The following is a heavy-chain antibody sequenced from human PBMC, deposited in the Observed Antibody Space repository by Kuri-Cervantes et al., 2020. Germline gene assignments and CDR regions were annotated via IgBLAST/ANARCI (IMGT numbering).Heavy chain of an antibody. J-gene: IGHJ4*02. Sequence: GESLKISCAASGFTFSDYYMSWLRQAPGKGLEWVSYISSRGTTIYYADSVKGRFTISRDNSKNTLYLQMNSLRAEDTAVYYCAKERYPYYYDSSGYYYFDYWGQGTLVTVSS. CDR3: AKERYPYYYDSSGYYYFDY. D-gene: IGHD3-22*01. V-gene: IGHV3-11*04. CDR1: GFTFSDYY. CDR2: ISSRGTTI.